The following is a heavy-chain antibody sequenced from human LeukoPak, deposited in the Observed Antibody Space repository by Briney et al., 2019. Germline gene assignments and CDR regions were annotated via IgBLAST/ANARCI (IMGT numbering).Heavy chain of an antibody. J-gene: IGHJ6*03. CDR3: ARGVVVPAAMLFSPYYYYHMDV. D-gene: IGHD2-2*01. CDR2: MNPNSGNT. V-gene: IGHV1-8*01. Sequence: GASVKVSCKASGYTFTSYDINWVRQATGQGLEWMGWMNPNSGNTGYAQKFQGRVTMTRNTSISTAYMELSSLRSEDTAVYYCARGVVVPAAMLFSPYYYYHMDVWGKGTTVTISS. CDR1: GYTFTSYD.